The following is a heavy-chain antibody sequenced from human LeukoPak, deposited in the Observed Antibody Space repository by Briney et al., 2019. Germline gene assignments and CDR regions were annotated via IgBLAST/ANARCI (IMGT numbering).Heavy chain of an antibody. CDR3: AKWYFFGDYFSFDP. CDR2: IKHDLSEK. V-gene: IGHV3-7*01. J-gene: IGHJ5*02. Sequence: GGSLRLSCAASGFTFTRDWMSWVPQAPGKGLEWVATIKHDLSEKYYGDSVKGRFTVSRDNPKNSLFLQMNSLRVEDTALYFCAKWYFFGDYFSFDPRGQGTRVTVSS. D-gene: IGHD4-17*01. CDR1: GFTFTRDW.